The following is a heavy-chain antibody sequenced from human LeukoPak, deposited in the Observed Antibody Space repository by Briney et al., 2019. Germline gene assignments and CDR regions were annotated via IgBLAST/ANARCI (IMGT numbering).Heavy chain of an antibody. D-gene: IGHD2-2*01. CDR3: ARGSSIVVVPAAINYMDV. V-gene: IGHV1-69*05. CDR1: GGTFSSYA. Sequence: SVKVSCKAPGGTFSSYAISWVRQAPGQGLEWMGGIIPIFGTANYAQKFQGRVTITTDESTSTAYMELSSLRSEDTAVYYCARGSSIVVVPAAINYMDVWGKGTTVTVSS. J-gene: IGHJ6*03. CDR2: IIPIFGTA.